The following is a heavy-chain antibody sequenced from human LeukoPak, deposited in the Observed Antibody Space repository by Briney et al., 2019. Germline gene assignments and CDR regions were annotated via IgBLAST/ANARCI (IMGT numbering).Heavy chain of an antibody. V-gene: IGHV3-30*01. Sequence: GGSLRLSCAASGFTFSSYSMHWARQAPGKGLEWVALMSNDGGNIQYAESVKGRLTISRDNSTNTLYLQMNSLRDKDTAVYFCARSGGSGAYLIDSWGQGTLVTVSS. CDR2: MSNDGGNI. CDR3: ARSGGSGAYLIDS. CDR1: GFTFSSYS. J-gene: IGHJ4*02. D-gene: IGHD3-3*01.